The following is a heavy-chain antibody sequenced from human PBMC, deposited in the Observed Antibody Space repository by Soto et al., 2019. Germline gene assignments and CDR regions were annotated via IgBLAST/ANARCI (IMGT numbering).Heavy chain of an antibody. CDR3: ARAPVDTAMVIDY. Sequence: GGSLRLSCAASGFTFSSYGMHWVRQAPGKGLEWVAVIWYDGSNKYYADSVKGRFTISRDNSKNTLYLQMNSLRAEDTAVYYCARAPVDTAMVIDYWGQGTLVTVSS. CDR1: GFTFSSYG. V-gene: IGHV3-33*01. J-gene: IGHJ4*02. D-gene: IGHD5-18*01. CDR2: IWYDGSNK.